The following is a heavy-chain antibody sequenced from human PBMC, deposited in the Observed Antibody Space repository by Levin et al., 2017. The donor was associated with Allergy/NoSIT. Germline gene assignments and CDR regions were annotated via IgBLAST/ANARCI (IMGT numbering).Heavy chain of an antibody. CDR3: AKDQSSSSWYSVY. CDR2: ISYDGSNK. J-gene: IGHJ4*02. Sequence: GESLKISCAASGFTFSSYGMHWVRQAPGKGLEWVAVISYDGSNKYYADSVKGRFTISRDNSKNTLYLQMNSLRAEDTAVYYCAKDQSSSSWYSVYWGQGTLVTVSS. D-gene: IGHD6-13*01. V-gene: IGHV3-30*18. CDR1: GFTFSSYG.